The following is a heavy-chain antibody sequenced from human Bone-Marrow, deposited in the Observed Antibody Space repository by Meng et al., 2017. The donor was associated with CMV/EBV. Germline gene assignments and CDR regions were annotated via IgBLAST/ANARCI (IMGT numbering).Heavy chain of an antibody. D-gene: IGHD2-2*01. Sequence: GESLKISCAASGFTFSSYWMTWVRQAPGRGLEWVANIKEDGGEKYYVDSVKGRFTISRDNAKNSLYLQMNSLRAEDTAVYYCARDFWYCSSTSCPTRYFDLWGRGTLVTVSS. CDR2: IKEDGGEK. CDR3: ARDFWYCSSTSCPTRYFDL. J-gene: IGHJ2*01. CDR1: GFTFSSYW. V-gene: IGHV3-7*01.